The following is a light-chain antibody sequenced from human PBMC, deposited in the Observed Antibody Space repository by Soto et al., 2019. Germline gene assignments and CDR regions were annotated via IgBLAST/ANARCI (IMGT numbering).Light chain of an antibody. CDR1: QSLLHSNGNTY. CDR2: LGS. CDR3: MQVLQNPLT. J-gene: IGKJ4*01. Sequence: DIVVTQSPHSLPVTPGEPASISCRSSQSLLHSNGNTYLDWYLQKPGQSPQLLIYLGSNRASGVPERFSGSGSGTDYTLRISRVEADDVGVYYCMQVLQNPLTFGGGTKVEI. V-gene: IGKV2-28*01.